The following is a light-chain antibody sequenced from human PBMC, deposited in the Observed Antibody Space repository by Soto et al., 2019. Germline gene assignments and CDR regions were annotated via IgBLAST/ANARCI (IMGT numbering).Light chain of an antibody. CDR1: SSNIGAGYD. J-gene: IGLJ2*01. CDR2: GNS. Sequence: QSVLTQPPSVSGAPGQRVTISCTGSSSNIGAGYDVHWYQQLPGTPPKLLIYGNSNRPSGVPDRFSGSKSGTSASLAITGLQAEDEADYYCQPYDSSLSVVFGGGTKLTVL. V-gene: IGLV1-40*01. CDR3: QPYDSSLSVV.